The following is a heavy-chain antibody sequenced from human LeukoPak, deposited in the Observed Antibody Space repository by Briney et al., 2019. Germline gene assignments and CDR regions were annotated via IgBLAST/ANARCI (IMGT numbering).Heavy chain of an antibody. Sequence: GGSLRLSCAASGFTVSSNYMSWVRQAPGKGLEWVSVIYSGGSTYYADSVKGRFTISGDNSKNTLYLQMNSLRAEDTAVYYCARGGVSSGYTAPFFDYWGQGTLVTVSS. CDR2: IYSGGST. CDR3: ARGGVSSGYTAPFFDY. J-gene: IGHJ4*02. D-gene: IGHD3-22*01. CDR1: GFTVSSNY. V-gene: IGHV3-53*01.